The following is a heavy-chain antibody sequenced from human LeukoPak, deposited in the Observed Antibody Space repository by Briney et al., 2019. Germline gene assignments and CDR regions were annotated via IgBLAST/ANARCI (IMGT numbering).Heavy chain of an antibody. CDR2: IYYSGST. D-gene: IGHD3-9*01. Sequence: SETLSLTCTVSGGSISSSSYYWGWIRQPPGKGLEWIGSIYYSGSTYYNPSLKSRVTISVDTSKNQFSLKLSSVTAADTAVYYCAGQVLSNQVNYWGQGTLVTVSS. CDR3: AGQVLSNQVNY. CDR1: GGSISSSSYY. V-gene: IGHV4-39*01. J-gene: IGHJ4*02.